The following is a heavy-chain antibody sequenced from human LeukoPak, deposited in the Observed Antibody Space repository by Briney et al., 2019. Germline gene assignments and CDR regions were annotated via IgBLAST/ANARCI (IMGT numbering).Heavy chain of an antibody. D-gene: IGHD1-26*01. Sequence: GGSLRLSCAASGFTFSSYSMSWVRQAPGKGLEWVSVIYSGGSTYYADSVKGRFTISRDNSKNTLYLQMNSLRAEDTAVYYCARGPHYSGNYGGKFDSWGQGTLVTASS. CDR2: IYSGGST. CDR1: GFTFSSYS. J-gene: IGHJ4*02. V-gene: IGHV3-53*01. CDR3: ARGPHYSGNYGGKFDS.